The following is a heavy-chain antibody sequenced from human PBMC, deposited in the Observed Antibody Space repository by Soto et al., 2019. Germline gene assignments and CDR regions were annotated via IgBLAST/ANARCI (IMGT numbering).Heavy chain of an antibody. J-gene: IGHJ4*02. CDR3: ARRGPGTFFDY. V-gene: IGHV3-23*01. D-gene: IGHD6-13*01. CDR2: ISGSGDST. CDR1: GFTFSSYA. Sequence: EVQLLDSGGGLVQPGGSLRLSCAASGFTFSSYAMNWVRQAPGKGLEWVSVISGSGDSTYYADSGKGRFTISRDNSKNTLYMQMNSLRTEDTAVSYGARRGPGTFFDYWGQGTLVTVSS.